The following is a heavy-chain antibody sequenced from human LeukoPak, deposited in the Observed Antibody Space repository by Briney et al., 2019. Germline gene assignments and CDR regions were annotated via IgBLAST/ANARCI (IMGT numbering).Heavy chain of an antibody. V-gene: IGHV3-30-3*01. D-gene: IGHD3-22*01. Sequence: GRSLRLSCAASGFTFSSYAMHWVRQAPGKGLEWVAVISYDGSNKYYADSVKGRFTISRDNSKNTLYLQMNSLRAEDTAVYYCARVITMREDYLDYWGQGTLVTVSS. CDR3: ARVITMREDYLDY. CDR1: GFTFSSYA. CDR2: ISYDGSNK. J-gene: IGHJ4*02.